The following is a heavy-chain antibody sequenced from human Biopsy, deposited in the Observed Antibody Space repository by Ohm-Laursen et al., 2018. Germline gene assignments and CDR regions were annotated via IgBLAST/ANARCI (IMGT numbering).Heavy chain of an antibody. Sequence: SLRLSCAASRFTFNNYAMHWVRQAPGKGLEWVSTISANGVTTFYADSVKGRFTISRDGSSDTLYLQMHSLRADDTALYYCAKGGYCSATSCNMDVDYWGQGALVTASS. CDR3: AKGGYCSATSCNMDVDY. V-gene: IGHV3-23*01. J-gene: IGHJ4*02. CDR2: ISANGVTT. CDR1: RFTFNNYA. D-gene: IGHD2-2*02.